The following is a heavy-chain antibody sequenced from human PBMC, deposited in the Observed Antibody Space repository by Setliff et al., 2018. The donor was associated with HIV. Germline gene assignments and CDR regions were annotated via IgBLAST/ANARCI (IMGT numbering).Heavy chain of an antibody. V-gene: IGHV1-69*10. Sequence: SVKVSCKASGGTFSNYAFSWVRQAPGQGLEWMGGLIPIVDITKSTQKFRDGVTFTADESTKTAQMELSGLTFEDPAVYYCAKGPNFEDAFDIWGQGTVVTVSS. CDR3: AKGPNFEDAFDI. J-gene: IGHJ3*02. CDR2: LIPIVDIT. CDR1: GGTFSNYA. D-gene: IGHD2-8*01.